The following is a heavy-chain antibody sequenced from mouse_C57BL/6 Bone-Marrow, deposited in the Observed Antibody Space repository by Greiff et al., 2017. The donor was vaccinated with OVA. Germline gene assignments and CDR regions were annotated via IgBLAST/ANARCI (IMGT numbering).Heavy chain of an antibody. D-gene: IGHD1-1*01. CDR3: AREADYYGSSRAWFAY. V-gene: IGHV1-22*01. CDR1: GYTFTDYN. CDR2: INPNNGGT. J-gene: IGHJ3*01. Sequence: EVQLQQSGPELVKPGASVKMSCKASGYTFTDYNMHWVKQSHGKSLEWIGYINPNNGGTSYNQKFKGKATLTVNKSSSTAYMELLSLTSEDSAVYYGAREADYYGSSRAWFAYWGQGTLVTVSA.